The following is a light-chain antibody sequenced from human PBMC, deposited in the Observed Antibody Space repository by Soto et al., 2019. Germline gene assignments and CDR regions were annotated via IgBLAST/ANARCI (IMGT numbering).Light chain of an antibody. J-gene: IGKJ4*01. CDR3: QQYGSSPLT. V-gene: IGKV3-20*01. CDR1: QSVSSSY. CDR2: GAS. Sequence: EIVLKQSPGTLSLSPGERDTLSCRARQSVSSSYFAWYLQKPGKAPRPLIYGASSRATGIPDRFSCSGSGTDFTLTISRLEPEDFAVYYCQQYGSSPLTFGGVTKVEIK.